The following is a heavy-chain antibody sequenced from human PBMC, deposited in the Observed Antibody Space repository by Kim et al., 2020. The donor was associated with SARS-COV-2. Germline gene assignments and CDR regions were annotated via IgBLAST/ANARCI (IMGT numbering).Heavy chain of an antibody. J-gene: IGHJ4*02. V-gene: IGHV3-48*04. CDR3: ASTTTVLLDY. CDR2: PI. D-gene: IGHD4-17*01. Sequence: PIYYAYSVKGRFTISRDNAKNSLYPQMTSLRAEDTAVYYCASTTTVLLDYWGQETLVTVSS.